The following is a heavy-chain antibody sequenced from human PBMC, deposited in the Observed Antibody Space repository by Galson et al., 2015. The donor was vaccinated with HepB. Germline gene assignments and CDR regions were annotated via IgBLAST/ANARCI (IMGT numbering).Heavy chain of an antibody. CDR2: IDPSNAYT. CDR3: ARHSDSSGYPYFDY. D-gene: IGHD3-22*01. J-gene: IGHJ4*02. V-gene: IGHV5-10-1*01. CDR1: GYSFTKSW. Sequence: QSGAEVKKPGESLRISCKGSGYSFTKSWITWVRQVPGKGLEWMGRIDPSNAYTNYSPSFQGRVTISIERSTSTAYLQWRSLKASDTAVYFCARHSDSSGYPYFDYWGQGTLVTVSS.